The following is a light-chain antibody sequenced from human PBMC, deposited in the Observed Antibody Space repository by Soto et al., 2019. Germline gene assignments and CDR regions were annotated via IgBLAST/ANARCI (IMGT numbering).Light chain of an antibody. CDR1: SSDVGSYNL. J-gene: IGLJ1*01. CDR2: EGS. CDR3: CSYAGSSTSLYV. Sequence: QSVLTQPASVSGSPGQSITISCTGTSSDVGSYNLVSWYQQHPGKAPKLMIYEGSKRPSGVSNRFSGSKSGNTASLTISGLQAEDEADYYCCSYAGSSTSLYVFVTGSMVTVL. V-gene: IGLV2-23*01.